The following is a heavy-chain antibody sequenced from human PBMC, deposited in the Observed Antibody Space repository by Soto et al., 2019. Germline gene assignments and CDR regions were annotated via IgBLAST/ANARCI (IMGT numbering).Heavy chain of an antibody. J-gene: IGHJ6*02. CDR3: VKLYSSGWYSYYYYGMDV. CDR1: GFTFSSYW. D-gene: IGHD6-19*01. CDR2: INSDGSST. V-gene: IGHV3-74*01. Sequence: GGSLRLSCAASGFTFSSYWMHWVRQAPGKGLVWVSRINSDGSSTSYADSVKGRFTISRDNAKNTLYLQMISLRAEDTAVYYCVKLYSSGWYSYYYYGMDVWGQGTTVTVSS.